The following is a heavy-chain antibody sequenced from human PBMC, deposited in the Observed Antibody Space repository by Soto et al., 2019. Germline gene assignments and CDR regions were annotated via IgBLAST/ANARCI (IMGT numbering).Heavy chain of an antibody. Sequence: QLQLQESGSGLVKPSQTLSLTCAVSGGSISSGGYSWSWIRQPPGKGLEWIGYIFHGGSTYYNPSLKSRLTISLDRSRNPFSLNLSSVTVADTAVYYCAGGAGGYVWYFDLWGRGTLVTVSS. CDR1: GGSISSGGYS. D-gene: IGHD5-12*01. V-gene: IGHV4-30-2*01. CDR2: IFHGGST. CDR3: AGGAGGYVWYFDL. J-gene: IGHJ2*01.